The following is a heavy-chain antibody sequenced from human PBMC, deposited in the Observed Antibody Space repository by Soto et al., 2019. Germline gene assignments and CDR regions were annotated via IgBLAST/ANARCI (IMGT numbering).Heavy chain of an antibody. V-gene: IGHV1-18*01. Sequence: QVQLVQSGAEMKKPGASVKVSCKASGYTFTSYGISWVRQAPGQGLEWMGWISAYNGNTNYAQKFQGRVTMTTDTSTSTAHMELRSLRSDDTAVYYCARGRITIFGVVRGVDYWGQGTLVTASS. CDR2: ISAYNGNT. CDR1: GYTFTSYG. CDR3: ARGRITIFGVVRGVDY. D-gene: IGHD3-3*01. J-gene: IGHJ4*02.